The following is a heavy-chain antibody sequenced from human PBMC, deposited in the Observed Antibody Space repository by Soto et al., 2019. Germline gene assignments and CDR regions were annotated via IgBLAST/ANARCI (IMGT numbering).Heavy chain of an antibody. J-gene: IGHJ6*02. Sequence: VQLVESGGGLVKPGGSLRLSCAASGFTFSSYGMHWVRQAPGKGLEWVAVIWYDGSNKYYADSVKGRFTISRDNSKNTLYLQRNSLRAEDTAVYYCARDGSKYYDILTGYLDVWGQGTTVTVSS. CDR3: ARDGSKYYDILTGYLDV. CDR2: IWYDGSNK. CDR1: GFTFSSYG. D-gene: IGHD3-9*01. V-gene: IGHV3-33*08.